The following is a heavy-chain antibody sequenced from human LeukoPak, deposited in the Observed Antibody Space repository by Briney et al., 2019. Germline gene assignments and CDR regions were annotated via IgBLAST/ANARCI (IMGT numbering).Heavy chain of an antibody. J-gene: IGHJ5*02. Sequence: GGSLRLSCAAAGFTFDAYSMHWVRQAPGKGLEWVSGISWNSGSIGYADSVKGRFTISRDNAKNSLYLQMNSLRAEDTALYYCAKDIVSTSSNWFDPWGQGTLVTVSS. CDR3: AKDIVSTSSNWFDP. V-gene: IGHV3-9*01. D-gene: IGHD2-2*01. CDR1: GFTFDAYS. CDR2: ISWNSGSI.